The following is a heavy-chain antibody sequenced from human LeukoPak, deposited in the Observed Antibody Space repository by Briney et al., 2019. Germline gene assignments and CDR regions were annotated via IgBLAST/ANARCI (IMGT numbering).Heavy chain of an antibody. D-gene: IGHD3-16*02. V-gene: IGHV3-23*01. Sequence: GGSLRLSCAASGFTFSDSAMTWVRQAPGKGLEWVSLINFSGGNTYYADSVKGRFTISRDNSKDTLYLQMNSLRAGDTAIYYCVRDIELSTWGLGTMVTVSS. J-gene: IGHJ3*01. CDR3: VRDIELST. CDR1: GFTFSDSA. CDR2: INFSGGNT.